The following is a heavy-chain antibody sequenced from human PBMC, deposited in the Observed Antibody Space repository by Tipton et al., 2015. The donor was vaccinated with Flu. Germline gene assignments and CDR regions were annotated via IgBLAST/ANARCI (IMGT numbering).Heavy chain of an antibody. J-gene: IGHJ3*01. CDR2: IYPGDSDT. D-gene: IGHD5-24*01. V-gene: IGHV5-51*01. Sequence: SLRLSCAASGFTFSDYYMSWIRQAPGKELEWVGAIYPGDSDTRYNPSLQGQVTLSVDRSLNTAYLHWNRLKASDTAMYFCVRHSGWLPFSAFDVWGQGTMVTVSS. CDR1: GFTFSDYY. CDR3: VRHSGWLPFSAFDV.